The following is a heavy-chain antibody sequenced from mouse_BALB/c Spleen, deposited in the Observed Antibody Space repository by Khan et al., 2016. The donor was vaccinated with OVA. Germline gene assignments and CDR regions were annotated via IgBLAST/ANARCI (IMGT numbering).Heavy chain of an antibody. CDR2: ISPGSGDT. CDR3: ARRNCCGYTFAY. V-gene: IGHV1-77*01. J-gene: IGHJ3*01. Sequence: QVQLKESGAELARPGASVKLSCKASGYTFTDYYINWVKQRTGQGLEWIGEISPGSGDTYYNEKFKGKATLTADKSSSTAYMQLNSLTSEASAVYCCARRNCCGYTFAYWGQGTLVTVSA. D-gene: IGHD1-2*01. CDR1: GYTFTDYY.